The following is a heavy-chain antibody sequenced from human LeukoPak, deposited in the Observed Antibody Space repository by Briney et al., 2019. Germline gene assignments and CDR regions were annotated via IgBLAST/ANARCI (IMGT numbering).Heavy chain of an antibody. D-gene: IGHD5-12*01. Sequence: SVKVSCQASGGTFSSYAISWVGPAPGRGVEWMGGVIPIFGPANYAQKFQGRVTITADESTSTAYMELSSLRSEDTAVYYCARAPSEWLRVDNWFDPWGQGTLATVSS. CDR1: GGTFSSYA. J-gene: IGHJ5*02. V-gene: IGHV1-69*01. CDR3: ARAPSEWLRVDNWFDP. CDR2: VIPIFGPA.